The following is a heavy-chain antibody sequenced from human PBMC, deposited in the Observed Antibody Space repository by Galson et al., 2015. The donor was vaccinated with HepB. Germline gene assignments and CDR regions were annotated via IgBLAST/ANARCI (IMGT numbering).Heavy chain of an antibody. CDR2: ISSQGNNK. J-gene: IGHJ3*01. V-gene: IGHV3-30-3*01. CDR3: ARDGGPTTGDAFDA. D-gene: IGHD4-17*01. CDR1: GFTFNNYA. Sequence: SLRLSCAASGFTFNNYAMHWVRQAPGKGLEWVAVISSQGNNKYCAESVKGRFTISRDNSKNTLNMEMKSLRPEDTAVYFCARDGGPTTGDAFDAWGQGTLVTVSS.